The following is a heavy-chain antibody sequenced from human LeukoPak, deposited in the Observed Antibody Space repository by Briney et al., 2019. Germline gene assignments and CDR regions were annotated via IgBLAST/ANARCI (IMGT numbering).Heavy chain of an antibody. CDR1: GYTFTGYY. J-gene: IGHJ4*02. Sequence: ASVKVSCKASGYTFTGYYMHWVRQAPGQGLEWMGRINPNSGGTNYAQKFQGRVTMTRDTSISTAYMELSRLRSDDTAVYYCARAVTTVTNFDYWGQGTLVTGSS. V-gene: IGHV1-2*06. CDR3: ARAVTTVTNFDY. CDR2: INPNSGGT. D-gene: IGHD4-17*01.